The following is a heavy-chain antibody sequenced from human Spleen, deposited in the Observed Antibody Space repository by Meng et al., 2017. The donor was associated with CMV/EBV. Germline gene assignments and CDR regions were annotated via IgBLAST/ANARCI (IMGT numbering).Heavy chain of an antibody. CDR1: CY. Sequence: CYGSWIRQSPGKGLEWIGEINHRGSTNYNPSLKRRVTISVDTSKNQFSLKLSSVTAADTAVYYCARVPSLGYCSSTSCPRGTYFDYWGQGTLVTVSS. D-gene: IGHD2-2*01. CDR2: INHRGST. V-gene: IGHV4-34*01. J-gene: IGHJ4*02. CDR3: ARVPSLGYCSSTSCPRGTYFDY.